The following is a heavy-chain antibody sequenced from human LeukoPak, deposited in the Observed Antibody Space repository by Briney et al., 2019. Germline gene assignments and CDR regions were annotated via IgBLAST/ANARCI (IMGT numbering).Heavy chain of an antibody. CDR1: GYTFTSYA. D-gene: IGHD1-26*01. V-gene: IGHV1-3*01. Sequence: GASVKVSCKASGYTFTSYAMHWVRQAPGQRLEWMGWINAGNGNTKYSQKFQGGVTITRDTSASTAYMELSSLRSEDTAVYYCASGSGSYYDPFDYWGQGTLVTVSS. CDR2: INAGNGNT. J-gene: IGHJ4*02. CDR3: ASGSGSYYDPFDY.